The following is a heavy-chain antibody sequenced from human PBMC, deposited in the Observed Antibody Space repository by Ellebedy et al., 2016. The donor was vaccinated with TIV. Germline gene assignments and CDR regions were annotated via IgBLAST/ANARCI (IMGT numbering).Heavy chain of an antibody. J-gene: IGHJ4*02. CDR2: MWYDGTNK. V-gene: IGHV3-33*01. CDR3: ARDGGYIMIKYGGVPDY. Sequence: GESLKISCAASGFTFSSYAMHWVRQAPGKGLEWVAVMWYDGTNKYYADSVKGRFTISRDNSKNTLYLQIDSLRAEDTAVYYCARDGGYIMIKYGGVPDYWGQGTLVTVSS. D-gene: IGHD3-16*01. CDR1: GFTFSSYA.